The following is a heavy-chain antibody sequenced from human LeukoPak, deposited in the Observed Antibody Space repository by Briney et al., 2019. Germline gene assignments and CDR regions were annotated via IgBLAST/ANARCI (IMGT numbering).Heavy chain of an antibody. Sequence: GGSLRLSCAASGFTFSSYWMHWVRQAPGKGLVWVSRINSDGSSTSYADSVKGRFTISRDNAKNMLYLQMNSLRAEDTAVYYCARREFYDSSGYPFDYWGQGTLVTVSS. J-gene: IGHJ4*02. CDR2: INSDGSST. CDR3: ARREFYDSSGYPFDY. D-gene: IGHD3-22*01. CDR1: GFTFSSYW. V-gene: IGHV3-74*01.